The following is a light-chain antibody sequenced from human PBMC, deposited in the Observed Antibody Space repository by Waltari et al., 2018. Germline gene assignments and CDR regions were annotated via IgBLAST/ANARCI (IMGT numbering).Light chain of an antibody. Sequence: QSVLTQPPSVSAAPGQKVTISCSGSSSNIGNNYVSWYQQFPGTAPKLLSYDNNERPSGIPDRFSGSKSGTSATLGITGLQTGDEADYYCGTWDSSLTAGVFGGGTKLTVL. CDR1: SSNIGNNY. CDR2: DNN. V-gene: IGLV1-51*01. CDR3: GTWDSSLTAGV. J-gene: IGLJ2*01.